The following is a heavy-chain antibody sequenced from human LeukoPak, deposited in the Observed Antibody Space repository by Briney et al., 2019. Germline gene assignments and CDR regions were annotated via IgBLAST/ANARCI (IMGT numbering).Heavy chain of an antibody. CDR2: IIPIFGTA. D-gene: IGHD3-22*01. Sequence: SVKVSCKASGGTFSSYAISWVRQAPGQGLEWTGRIIPIFGTANYAQKFQGRVTITTDESTSTAYMELSSLRSEDTAVYYCARVGIGGPYYYDSSGYYLDYWGQGTLVTVSS. CDR3: ARVGIGGPYYYDSSGYYLDY. CDR1: GGTFSSYA. V-gene: IGHV1-69*05. J-gene: IGHJ4*02.